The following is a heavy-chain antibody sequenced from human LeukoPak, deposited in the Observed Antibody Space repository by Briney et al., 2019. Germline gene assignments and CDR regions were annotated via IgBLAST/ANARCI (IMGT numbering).Heavy chain of an antibody. V-gene: IGHV4-39*01. D-gene: IGHD3-16*01. CDR3: ASHSPVYDSDAFDI. Sequence: PSGTLSLTCTVSGGSITSSSDYWGWIRQPPGKGLEWIGTIYYSGSTHYNPSPKSRVIISVDTSRTQFSLKLSSVTAADTAVYYCASHSPVYDSDAFDIWGQGTMVIVSS. CDR2: IYYSGST. J-gene: IGHJ3*02. CDR1: GGSITSSSDY.